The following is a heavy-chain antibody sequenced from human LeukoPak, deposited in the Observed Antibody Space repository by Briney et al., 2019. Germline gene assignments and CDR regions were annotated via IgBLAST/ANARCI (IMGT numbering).Heavy chain of an antibody. Sequence: GGSLRLSCAASGFTFSSYGMHWVRQAPGRGLEWVAIIWYDGSNRYYADSVKGRFTISRDNSKNTLYLQMNSLRGEDTAVYYCARDRRYDILTGFSNFFDYWGQGTLVTVSS. V-gene: IGHV3-30*02. D-gene: IGHD3-9*01. J-gene: IGHJ4*02. CDR3: ARDRRYDILTGFSNFFDY. CDR2: IWYDGSNR. CDR1: GFTFSSYG.